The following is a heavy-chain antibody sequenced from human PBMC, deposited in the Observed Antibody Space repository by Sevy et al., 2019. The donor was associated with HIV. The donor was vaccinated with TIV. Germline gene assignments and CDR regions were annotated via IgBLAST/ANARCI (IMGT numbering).Heavy chain of an antibody. J-gene: IGHJ6*02. D-gene: IGHD3-10*01. CDR1: GYTFTGYY. CDR3: ARDAVAVVRGVMISGGMDV. V-gene: IGHV1-2*02. CDR2: INPNSGGT. Sequence: ASVKVSCKASGYTFTGYYMHWVRQAPGQGLEWMGWINPNSGGTNYAQKFQGRVTMTRDTSISTAYMELRRLRSDDTAVYYCARDAVAVVRGVMISGGMDVWGQGTTVTVSS.